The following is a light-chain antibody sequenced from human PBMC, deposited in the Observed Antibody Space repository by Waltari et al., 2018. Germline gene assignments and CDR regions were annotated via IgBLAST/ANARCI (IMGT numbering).Light chain of an antibody. Sequence: QTVVTQEPSFPVSPGGTVQLTRALSSGSVSRTSYPTWYQQTPGQPPRTLVYKGISRSSGVPDRFSGPILGNTAALTITGAQADDESDYYCSMYMGSGVWVFGGGTKLTVL. CDR2: KGI. CDR1: SGSVSRTSY. J-gene: IGLJ3*02. V-gene: IGLV8-61*01. CDR3: SMYMGSGVWV.